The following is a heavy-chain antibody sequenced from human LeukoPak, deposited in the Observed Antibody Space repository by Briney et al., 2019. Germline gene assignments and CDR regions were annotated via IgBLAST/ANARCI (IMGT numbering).Heavy chain of an antibody. D-gene: IGHD3-10*01. CDR3: AKSTGDYVSGNYYSYYYMDL. Sequence: GGSLRLSCAAPGFTFSNFGMHWVRQAPGKGLEWVAFIRYDGSNEYYADSVKGRFTISRDNSKNTVYMLMNSLRAEDTAVYYCAKSTGDYVSGNYYSYYYMDLWGKGTTVTVSS. J-gene: IGHJ6*03. CDR2: IRYDGSNE. CDR1: GFTFSNFG. V-gene: IGHV3-30*02.